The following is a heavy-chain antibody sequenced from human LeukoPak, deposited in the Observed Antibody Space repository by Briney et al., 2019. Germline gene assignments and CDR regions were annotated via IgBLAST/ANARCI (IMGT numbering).Heavy chain of an antibody. Sequence: PGGSLRLSCTASGFTFSYYSMNWVRQAPGKGLEWVSYISSSSSTIYYADSVKGRFTISRDNSKNTLYLQMNSLRAEDTAVYYCAKDHYYDSSGYYPIDYWGQGTLVTVSS. J-gene: IGHJ4*02. D-gene: IGHD3-22*01. V-gene: IGHV3-48*01. CDR3: AKDHYYDSSGYYPIDY. CDR2: ISSSSSTI. CDR1: GFTFSYYS.